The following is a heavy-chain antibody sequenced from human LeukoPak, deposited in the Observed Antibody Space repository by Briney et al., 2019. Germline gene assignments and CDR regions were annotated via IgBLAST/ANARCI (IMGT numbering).Heavy chain of an antibody. V-gene: IGHV1-69*01. CDR2: IIPIFGTA. D-gene: IGHD3-16*01. CDR3: ARGGVHYDYVSWVH. Sequence: GASVKVSCKASGGTFSSYAISWVRQAPGQGLEWMGGIIPIFGTANYAQKFQGRVTITADESTSTAYMELSSLRSEDTAVYYCARGGVHYDYVSWVHWGQGTLVTVSS. CDR1: GGTFSSYA. J-gene: IGHJ4*02.